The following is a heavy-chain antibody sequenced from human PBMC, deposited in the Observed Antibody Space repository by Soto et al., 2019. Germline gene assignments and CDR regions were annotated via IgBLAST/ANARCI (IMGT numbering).Heavy chain of an antibody. J-gene: IGHJ4*02. CDR1: GDSVGRGGHY. CDR3: ARDAGLTSAIDY. CDR2: IYWTGST. Sequence: QVQLQESGPGLVKPSQTLSVSCTVSGDSVGRGGHYWTWIRQHPGKGLEWIGQIYWTGSTSYNPSLKSRVTISVDRSKNQCSLKVNSVTAADTAVYYCARDAGLTSAIDYWGQGTLITVSS. V-gene: IGHV4-31*02. D-gene: IGHD4-4*01.